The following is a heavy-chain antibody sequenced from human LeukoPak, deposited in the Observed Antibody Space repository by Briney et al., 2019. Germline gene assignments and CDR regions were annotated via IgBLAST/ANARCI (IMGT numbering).Heavy chain of an antibody. J-gene: IGHJ2*01. CDR2: INPHSGGT. V-gene: IGHV1-2*02. CDR3: ARGLLTGRNWYFDL. CDR1: GYTFTGYY. D-gene: IGHD7-27*01. Sequence: ASVKVSCKASGYTFTGYYIHWMRQAPGQGLEWMGWINPHSGGTNYAQNFQGRVTMTGDTSISTVYMELRTLRSDDTAVYYSARGLLTGRNWYFDLWGRGTLVTASS.